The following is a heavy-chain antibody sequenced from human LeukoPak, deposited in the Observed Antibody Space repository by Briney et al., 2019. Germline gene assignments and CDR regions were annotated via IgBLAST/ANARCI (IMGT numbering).Heavy chain of an antibody. Sequence: GGSLRLSCAASEFTFSDYYMSWIRQAPGKGLEWVSYISSSGSTIYYADSVKGRFTISRDNAKNSLYLQMNSLRAEDTAVYYCATHSWNAPGTDYWGQGTLVTVSS. CDR2: ISSSGSTI. D-gene: IGHD1-1*01. V-gene: IGHV3-11*01. CDR1: EFTFSDYY. J-gene: IGHJ4*02. CDR3: ATHSWNAPGTDY.